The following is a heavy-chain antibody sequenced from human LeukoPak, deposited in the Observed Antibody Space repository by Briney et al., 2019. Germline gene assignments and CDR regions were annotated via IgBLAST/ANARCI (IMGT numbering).Heavy chain of an antibody. Sequence: AASVKVSCKASGYTFTGYYMHWVRQAPGKGLEWMGGFDPEDGETIYAQKFQGRVTMTEDTSTDTAYMELSSLRSEDTAVYYCATMVPAAIPGGYYYYYMDVWGKGTTVTVSS. V-gene: IGHV1-24*01. J-gene: IGHJ6*03. CDR3: ATMVPAAIPGGYYYYYMDV. CDR2: FDPEDGET. CDR1: GYTFTGYY. D-gene: IGHD2-2*02.